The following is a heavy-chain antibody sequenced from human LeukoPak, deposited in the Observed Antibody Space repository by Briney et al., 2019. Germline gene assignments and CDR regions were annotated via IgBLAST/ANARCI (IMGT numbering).Heavy chain of an antibody. CDR2: ISYDGSNK. CDR3: AKELNDYSNPSDY. D-gene: IGHD4-11*01. Sequence: GGSLRLSCAASGFTFSSYGMHWVRQAPGKGLEWVAVISYDGSNKYYADSVKGRFTISRDNSKNTLYLQMNSLRAEDTAVYYCAKELNDYSNPSDYWGQGTLVTVSS. J-gene: IGHJ4*02. CDR1: GFTFSSYG. V-gene: IGHV3-30*18.